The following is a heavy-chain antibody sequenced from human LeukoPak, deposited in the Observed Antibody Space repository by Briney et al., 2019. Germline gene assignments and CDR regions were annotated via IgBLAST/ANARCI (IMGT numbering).Heavy chain of an antibody. D-gene: IGHD3-22*01. V-gene: IGHV4-30-2*01. CDR3: ARSPYYYDSSGSAEYFQH. Sequence: PSETLSLTCAVSGGSINSGGYSWSWIRQPPGKGLKWLGYIFHSGSTYYNPSLKSRVTISVDRSKNQLSLKLSSVTAADTAVYYCARSPYYYDSSGSAEYFQHWGQGTLVTVSS. CDR1: GGSINSGGYS. J-gene: IGHJ1*01. CDR2: IFHSGST.